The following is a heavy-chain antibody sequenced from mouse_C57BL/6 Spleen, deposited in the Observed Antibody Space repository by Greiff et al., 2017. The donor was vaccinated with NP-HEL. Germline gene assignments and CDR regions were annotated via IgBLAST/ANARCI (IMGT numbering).Heavy chain of an antibody. V-gene: IGHV1-55*01. J-gene: IGHJ4*01. CDR3: ARIYYGNLYYAMDY. CDR1: GYTFTSYW. D-gene: IGHD2-1*01. Sequence: QVQLQQPGAELVKPGASVKMSCKASGYTFTSYWITWVKQRPGQGLEWIGDIYPGSGSTNYNEKFKSKATLTVDTSSSTAYMQLSSLTSEDSAVYYCARIYYGNLYYAMDYWGQGTSVTVSS. CDR2: IYPGSGST.